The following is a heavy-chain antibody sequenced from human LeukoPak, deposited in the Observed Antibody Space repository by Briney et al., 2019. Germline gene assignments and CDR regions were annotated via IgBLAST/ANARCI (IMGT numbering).Heavy chain of an antibody. CDR2: IIENGDNQ. CDR1: GFTFSNYI. CDR3: AKGGIAVAGTDDAFDI. J-gene: IGHJ3*02. Sequence: GGSLRLFCAASGFTFSNYIMHWVRQAPGKGLEWVAVIIENGDNQYYADSVKGRFTISRDNSKNTLYLQMNSLRAEDTAVYYCAKGGIAVAGTDDAFDIWGQGTMVTVSS. D-gene: IGHD6-19*01. V-gene: IGHV3-30*04.